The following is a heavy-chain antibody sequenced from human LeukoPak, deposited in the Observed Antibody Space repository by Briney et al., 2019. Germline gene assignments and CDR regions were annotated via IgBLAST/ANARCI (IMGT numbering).Heavy chain of an antibody. CDR3: ARDVEVWLIDY. Sequence: HTSETLSLTCAVYGGSFSSYYWSWIRQAPGKGLEWVSAISGSGGSTYYADSVKGRFTISRDNSKNTLYLQMNSLRAEDTAVYYCARDVEVWLIDYWGQGTLVTVSS. CDR1: GGSFSSYY. J-gene: IGHJ4*02. D-gene: IGHD3-9*01. V-gene: IGHV3-23*01. CDR2: ISGSGGST.